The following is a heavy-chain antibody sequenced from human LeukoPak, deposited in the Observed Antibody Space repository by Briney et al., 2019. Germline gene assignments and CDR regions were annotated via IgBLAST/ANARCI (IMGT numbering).Heavy chain of an antibody. Sequence: PSETLSLTCTVSGGSVSSVNFYWSWLRQPPGKGLEWIGDIYYSGITNYNPSLKSRLTISVDTTKNQFSLRLRSVTAADSAVYYCARDGAPGGSSLAFDIWGQGTMVTVSS. CDR2: IYYSGIT. V-gene: IGHV4-61*01. CDR3: ARDGAPGGSSLAFDI. CDR1: GGSVSSVNFY. D-gene: IGHD1-26*01. J-gene: IGHJ3*02.